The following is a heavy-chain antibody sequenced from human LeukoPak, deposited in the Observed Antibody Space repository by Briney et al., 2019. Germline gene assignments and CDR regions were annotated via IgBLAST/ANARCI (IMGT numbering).Heavy chain of an antibody. J-gene: IGHJ4*02. Sequence: AGGSLRLSCAASGFTFSSYSMNWVRQAPGKGLEWVSYISSASGSIYYADSVKGRFTISRDNAKNSLFLQMNSLRAEDTAVYYCAASPRYCGGDCSFDYWGQGTLVTVSS. CDR1: GFTFSSYS. D-gene: IGHD2-21*02. CDR3: AASPRYCGGDCSFDY. V-gene: IGHV3-48*04. CDR2: ISSASGSI.